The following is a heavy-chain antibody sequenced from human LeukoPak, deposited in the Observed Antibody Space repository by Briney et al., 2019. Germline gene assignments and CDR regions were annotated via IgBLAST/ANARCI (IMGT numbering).Heavy chain of an antibody. Sequence: GASVKASCKASGYTFTGYYMHWVRQAPGQGLEWMGWINPNSGGTNYAQKFQGRVTMTRDTSISTAYMELSRLRSDDTAVYYCARVLSRGYNSRDLYYWGQGTLVTVSS. CDR1: GYTFTGYY. D-gene: IGHD5-24*01. CDR2: INPNSGGT. J-gene: IGHJ4*02. V-gene: IGHV1-2*02. CDR3: ARVLSRGYNSRDLYY.